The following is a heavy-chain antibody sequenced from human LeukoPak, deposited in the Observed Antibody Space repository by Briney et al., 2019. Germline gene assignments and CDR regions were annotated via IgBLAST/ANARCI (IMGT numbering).Heavy chain of an antibody. CDR2: IIPIFGTA. V-gene: IGHV1-69*06. Sequence: GASVKVSCKASGGTFSSYAISWVRQAPGQGLEWMGGIIPIFGTANYAQKFQGRVTITADKSTSTAYMELSSLRSEDTAVYYCAKDATPALGTVYMDVWGKGTTVTISS. J-gene: IGHJ6*03. D-gene: IGHD6-13*01. CDR3: AKDATPALGTVYMDV. CDR1: GGTFSSYA.